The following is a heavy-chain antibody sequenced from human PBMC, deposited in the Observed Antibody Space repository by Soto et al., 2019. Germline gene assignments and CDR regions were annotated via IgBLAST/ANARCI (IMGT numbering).Heavy chain of an antibody. V-gene: IGHV1-69*13. Sequence: ASVKVSCKASGGTLSSYAISWVRQAPGQGLEWMGGIIPIFGTANYAQKFQGRVTITADESTSTAYMELSSLRSEDTAVYYYARDASGYLGYYGMDVWGQGTTVTVSS. J-gene: IGHJ6*02. CDR2: IIPIFGTA. CDR1: GGTLSSYA. CDR3: ARDASGYLGYYGMDV. D-gene: IGHD3-22*01.